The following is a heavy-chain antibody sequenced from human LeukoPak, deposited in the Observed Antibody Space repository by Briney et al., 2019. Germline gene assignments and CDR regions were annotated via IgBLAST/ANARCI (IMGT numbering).Heavy chain of an antibody. CDR1: GDSMSIFH. Sequence: PSETLSLTCTVSGDSMSIFHWTWVRQPAGPGLEWIGRVYIGGSPNYNPSLKSRVTMSLDTSKNQFSLKLASVTAADTAIYYCARDNPARDYYYGMDAWGQGTTVTVSS. CDR2: VYIGGSP. V-gene: IGHV4-4*07. J-gene: IGHJ6*02. CDR3: ARDNPARDYYYGMDA.